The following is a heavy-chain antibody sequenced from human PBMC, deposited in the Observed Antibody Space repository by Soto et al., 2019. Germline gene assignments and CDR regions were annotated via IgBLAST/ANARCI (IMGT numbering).Heavy chain of an antibody. J-gene: IGHJ4*02. D-gene: IGHD3-10*01. CDR1: GGTFSSYA. CDR3: ALPMVRGNYFDN. CDR2: IIPIFGTA. Sequence: SVKVSCKASGGTFSSYAISWVRQAPGQGLEWMGGIIPIFGTANYAQKFQGRVTITADESTSTAYMELSSLRSEDTAVYYCALPMVRGNYFDNGGQGTLVTVSS. V-gene: IGHV1-69*13.